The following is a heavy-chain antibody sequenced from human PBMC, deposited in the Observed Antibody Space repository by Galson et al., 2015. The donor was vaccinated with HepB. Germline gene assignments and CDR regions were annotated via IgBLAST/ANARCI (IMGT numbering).Heavy chain of an antibody. J-gene: IGHJ3*02. CDR2: IYSGGST. CDR1: GFTVSSNY. D-gene: IGHD3-22*01. V-gene: IGHV3-53*01. Sequence: SLRLSCAASGFTVSSNYMSWVRQAPGKGLEWVSVIYSGGSTYYADSVKGRFTISRDNSKNTLYLQMNSLRAEDTAVYYCTAGDVSYYDSSGYYVDAFDIWGQGTMVTVSS. CDR3: TAGDVSYYDSSGYYVDAFDI.